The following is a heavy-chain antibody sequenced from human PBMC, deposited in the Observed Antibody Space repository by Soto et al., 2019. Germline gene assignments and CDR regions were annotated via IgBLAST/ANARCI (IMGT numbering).Heavy chain of an antibody. CDR2: VYWDDDK. J-gene: IGHJ4*02. CDR3: VHRGPVDETGMGFDS. CDR1: GFSLNSRGVG. Sequence: QITLRESGPALVKPTQTLTLTCTFSGFSLNSRGVGLGWVRQPPGKALEWLAIVYWDDDKRYRPSLRSRVSIRTDTPNNQVVLTLTNTDPVYTATYYSVHRGPVDETGMGFDSWGQGSLVTVSS. V-gene: IGHV2-5*02.